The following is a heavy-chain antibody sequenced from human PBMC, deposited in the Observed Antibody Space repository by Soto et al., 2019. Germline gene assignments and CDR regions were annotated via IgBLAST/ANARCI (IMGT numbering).Heavy chain of an antibody. CDR1: GYTFTGYY. CDR2: INPNSGGT. J-gene: IGHJ6*02. D-gene: IGHD3-10*01. CDR3: ARALLWVGELLPPYGMDV. V-gene: IGHV1-2*04. Sequence: GASVKVSCKASGYTFTGYYMHWVRQAPGQGLEWMGWINPNSGGTNYAQKFQGWVTMTRDTSISTAYMELSRLRSDDTAVYYCARALLWVGELLPPYGMDVWGQGTTVTVSS.